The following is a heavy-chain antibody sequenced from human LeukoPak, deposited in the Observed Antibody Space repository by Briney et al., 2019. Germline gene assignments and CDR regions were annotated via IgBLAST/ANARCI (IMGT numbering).Heavy chain of an antibody. CDR3: ARGRHYYESSDYYYEGDAFDV. CDR1: GDTFSSYY. CDR2: INPSGGSI. V-gene: IGHV1-46*01. Sequence: ASVKVSCKASGDTFSSYYMHWVRQAPVQGLEWMGIINPSGGSITYAQMFQGRVTMTGDMSTSTVYMELSSLRSEDTSVYYCARGRHYYESSDYYYEGDAFDVWGQGTMVTVSS. J-gene: IGHJ3*01. D-gene: IGHD3-22*01.